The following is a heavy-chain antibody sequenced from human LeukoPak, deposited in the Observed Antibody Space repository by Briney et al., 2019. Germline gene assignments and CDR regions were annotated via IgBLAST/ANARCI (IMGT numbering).Heavy chain of an antibody. CDR2: INPNSGGT. D-gene: IGHD3-10*01. CDR3: AVPGPYTEYFQH. CDR1: GYTFNDYY. V-gene: IGHV1-2*02. J-gene: IGHJ1*01. Sequence: ASVKVSCKASGYTFNDYYMHWVRQAPGQGLEWMGWINPNSGGTNYQGRVTITRDTSISTAYMELTRLRSDDTAVYYCAVPGPYTEYFQHWGQGTLVTVSS.